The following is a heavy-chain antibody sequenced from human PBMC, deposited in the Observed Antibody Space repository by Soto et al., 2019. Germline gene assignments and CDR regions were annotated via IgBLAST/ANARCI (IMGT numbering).Heavy chain of an antibody. V-gene: IGHV3-30-3*01. CDR2: ISYDGSNK. CDR1: GFTSSTYA. Sequence: QVQLVESGGGVVQPGGSLRLSCAASGFTSSTYAMHWVRQAPGKGLEWVAVISYDGSNKYYADSVKGRFTISRDSSKNTLYLQMNSLRVEDTAVYYCARDSDPRMVREVITDDFDYWGQGTLVTVSA. D-gene: IGHD3-10*01. J-gene: IGHJ4*02. CDR3: ARDSDPRMVREVITDDFDY.